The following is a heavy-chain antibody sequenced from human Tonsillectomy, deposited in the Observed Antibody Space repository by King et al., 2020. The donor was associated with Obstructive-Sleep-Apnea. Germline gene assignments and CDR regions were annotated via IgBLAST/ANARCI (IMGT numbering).Heavy chain of an antibody. CDR2: ISHSGNT. D-gene: IGHD6-13*01. Sequence: QVQLQESGPGLVKPSGTLSLICVVSGDSMTSSDWWSWVRQPPGKGLEWIGEISHSGNTGYNPSLKSRVTISLVKSNNQFSLRLSSVTAADTAVYYCARNRPGWQQLVVCGQGSLVTVSS. CDR1: GDSMTSSDW. CDR3: ARNRPGWQQLVV. V-gene: IGHV4-4*02. J-gene: IGHJ4*02.